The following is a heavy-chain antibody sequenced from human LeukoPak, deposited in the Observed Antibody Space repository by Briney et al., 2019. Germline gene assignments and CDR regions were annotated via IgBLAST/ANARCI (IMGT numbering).Heavy chain of an antibody. J-gene: IGHJ4*02. CDR2: ISPSGDIL. D-gene: IGHD2/OR15-2a*01. CDR1: GFTFSSHG. CDR3: AKDVDQLLPGIDY. V-gene: IGHV3-23*01. Sequence: GGSLRLSCAASGFTFSSHGMNWVRQAPGKGLEWVSGISPSGDILYYADSVKGQFTISRDNSKNTVYLQMNSLRAEDTAVYYCAKDVDQLLPGIDYWGQGTLVTVSS.